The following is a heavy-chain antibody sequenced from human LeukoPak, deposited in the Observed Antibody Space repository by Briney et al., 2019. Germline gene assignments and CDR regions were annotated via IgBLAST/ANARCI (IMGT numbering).Heavy chain of an antibody. D-gene: IGHD3-22*01. CDR2: ISAYNGNT. CDR1: GYTFTSYG. Sequence: EASVKVSCKASGYTFTSYGISWVRQAPGQGLEWMGWISAYNGNTNYAQKLQGRVTMTTDTSTSTAYMELRSLRSDDTAVYYCARGGAPYDSSGRYNWFDPWGQGTLVTVSS. V-gene: IGHV1-18*01. CDR3: ARGGAPYDSSGRYNWFDP. J-gene: IGHJ5*02.